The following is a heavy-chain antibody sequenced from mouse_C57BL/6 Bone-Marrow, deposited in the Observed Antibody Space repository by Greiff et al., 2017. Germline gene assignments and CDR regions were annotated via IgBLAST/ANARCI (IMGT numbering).Heavy chain of an antibody. D-gene: IGHD1-1*01. CDR1: GYTFTSHW. CDR3: AREGAQYYGSSWWYYY. J-gene: IGHJ2*01. V-gene: IGHV1-56*01. Sequence: QVQLQQSGPELVRPGASVKISCKAPGYTFTSHWMQWVRQRPGRGLAWIGEIFPGSGGTYYNEKFKGKATLTVDTSSSTAYMQLSSLTSEDSAVYVCAREGAQYYGSSWWYYYWGQGTTLTVSS. CDR2: IFPGSGGT.